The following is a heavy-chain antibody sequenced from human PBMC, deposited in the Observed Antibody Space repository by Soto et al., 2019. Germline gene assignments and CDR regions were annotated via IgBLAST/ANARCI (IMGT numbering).Heavy chain of an antibody. J-gene: IGHJ4*02. Sequence: VQLLESGGGLVQPGGSLRLSCAASGFTFNNYAMNWVRQAPGKGLEWVSAIRNSGGFTYYEDSVKGRITISRDNSKNTLYLHMISLRAEDTALYYCAKDYFETKGPYFFDYWGQGTLVTVSS. CDR3: AKDYFETKGPYFFDY. V-gene: IGHV3-23*01. D-gene: IGHD1-26*01. CDR2: IRNSGGFT. CDR1: GFTFNNYA.